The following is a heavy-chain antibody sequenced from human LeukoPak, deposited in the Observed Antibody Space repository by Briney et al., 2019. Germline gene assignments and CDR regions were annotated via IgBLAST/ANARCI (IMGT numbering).Heavy chain of an antibody. CDR2: ISGSGGST. Sequence: GGFLRLSCAASGFTFSSYAMSWVRQAPGKGLEWVSAISGSGGSTYYADSVKGRFTIPRDNSKNTLYLQMNSLRAEDTAVYYCAKAITMIVVVMGGFDYWGQGTLVTVSS. CDR1: GFTFSSYA. J-gene: IGHJ4*02. D-gene: IGHD3-22*01. V-gene: IGHV3-23*01. CDR3: AKAITMIVVVMGGFDY.